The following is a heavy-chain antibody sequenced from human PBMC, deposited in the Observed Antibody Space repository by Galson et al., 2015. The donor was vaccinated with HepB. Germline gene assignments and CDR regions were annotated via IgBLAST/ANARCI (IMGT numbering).Heavy chain of an antibody. D-gene: IGHD3-10*01. J-gene: IGHJ3*02. CDR3: ARAWFGDNDAFDI. V-gene: IGHV3-30*04. Sequence: SLRLSCAASEFTFSSYAMHWVRQAPGKGLEWVAVMSSDGSRRYYADPVRGRFTISRDNSKNTLSLQMNSLRAEDTAVYYCARAWFGDNDAFDIWGQGTMVTVSS. CDR1: EFTFSSYA. CDR2: MSSDGSRR.